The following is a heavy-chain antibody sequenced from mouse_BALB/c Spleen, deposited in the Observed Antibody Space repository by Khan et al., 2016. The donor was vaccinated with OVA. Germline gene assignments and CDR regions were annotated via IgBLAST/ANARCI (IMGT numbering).Heavy chain of an antibody. J-gene: IGHJ2*01. D-gene: IGHD1-1*01. CDR1: GSSITSAYS. V-gene: IGHV3-1*02. CDR3: ARFDGSRAFDC. CDR2: IHSSGVT. Sequence: VQLKESGPDLVKPSQSLSLTCTVTGSSITSAYSWHWVRQFPGNKLEWMGYIHSSGVTNYNPSLKSRVSISRDTSKNQFFLQLNSVTTEDTATYYCARFDGSRAFDCWGQGSTLTVSA.